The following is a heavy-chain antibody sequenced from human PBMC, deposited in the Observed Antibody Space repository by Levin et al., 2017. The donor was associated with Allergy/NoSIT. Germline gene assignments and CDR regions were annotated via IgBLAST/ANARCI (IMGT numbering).Heavy chain of an antibody. V-gene: IGHV4-34*01. CDR3: ARGDYVWGSYRPPPWFDP. CDR1: GGSFSGYY. CDR2: INHSGST. D-gene: IGHD3-16*02. J-gene: IGHJ5*02. Sequence: SETLSLTCAVYGGSFSGYYWSWIRQPPGKGLEWIGEINHSGSTNYNPSLKSRVTISVDTSKNQFSLKLSSVTAADTAVYYCARGDYVWGSYRPPPWFDPWGQGTLVTVSS.